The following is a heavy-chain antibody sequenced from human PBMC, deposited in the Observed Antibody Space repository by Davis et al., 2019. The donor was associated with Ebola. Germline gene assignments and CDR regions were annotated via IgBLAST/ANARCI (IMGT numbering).Heavy chain of an antibody. CDR1: GFTFSTYS. D-gene: IGHD2-8*01. CDR3: VREVYSLTHWFDP. CDR2: IGGSGTVI. J-gene: IGHJ5*02. Sequence: GESLKISCEGSGFTFSTYSMNWVRQAPGKGLEWVAYIGGSGTVIYYADAVKGRFTISRDNVDNSVFLQMNGLRDEDTAVYYCVREVYSLTHWFDPWGQGTVVIVSS. V-gene: IGHV3-48*02.